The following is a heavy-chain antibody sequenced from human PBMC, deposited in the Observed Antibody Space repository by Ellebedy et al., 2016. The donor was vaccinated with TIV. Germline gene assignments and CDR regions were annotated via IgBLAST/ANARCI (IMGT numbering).Heavy chain of an antibody. CDR1: GFSFSDSG. Sequence: PGGSLRLSCAASGFSFSDSGMHWVRQAPGKGPEWVAVISYDGNNKYYADPVKGRFTISRDNSKKTLYLQMHGLTTDDTAVYYCAKDKGSGSRLPYSYDAFHIWGQGTMVAVSS. CDR2: ISYDGNNK. V-gene: IGHV3-30*18. CDR3: AKDKGSGSRLPYSYDAFHI. J-gene: IGHJ3*02. D-gene: IGHD3-10*01.